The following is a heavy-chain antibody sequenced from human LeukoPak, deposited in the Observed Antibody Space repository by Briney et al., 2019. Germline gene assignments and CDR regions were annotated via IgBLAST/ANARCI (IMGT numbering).Heavy chain of an antibody. CDR2: ISYDGSNK. CDR3: AREGIQLWLRNLRARAFDY. CDR1: GFTFSSYA. V-gene: IGHV3-30*04. J-gene: IGHJ4*02. D-gene: IGHD5-18*01. Sequence: PGRSLRLSCAASGFTFSSYAMHWVRQAPGKGLEWVAVISYDGSNKYYADSVKGRFTISRDNSKNTLYLQMNSLRAEDTAVYYCAREGIQLWLRNLRARAFDYWGQGTLVTVSS.